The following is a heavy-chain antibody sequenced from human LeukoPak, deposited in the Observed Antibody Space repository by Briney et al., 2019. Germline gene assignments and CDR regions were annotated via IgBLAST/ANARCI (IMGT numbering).Heavy chain of an antibody. CDR2: IRSGGSTT. V-gene: IGHV3-48*04. D-gene: IGHD4-17*01. CDR3: ARGRTTVTTWFLDL. J-gene: IGHJ2*01. CDR1: GFSLNTYG. Sequence: SGGSLILSCAASGFSLNTYGMNWVRQAPGKGLEWVSYIRSGGSTTSYADSLQGRFTISRDNAKNSLYLQMNSLRAEDTAVYYCARGRTTVTTWFLDLWGRGTLVTVSS.